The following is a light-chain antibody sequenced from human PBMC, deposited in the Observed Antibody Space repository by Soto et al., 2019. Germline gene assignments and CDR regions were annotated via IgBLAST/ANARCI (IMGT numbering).Light chain of an antibody. V-gene: IGLV2-8*01. Sequence: QSALTQPPSASGSPGQSVTISCTGTSSDIGAYNYVSWFQQHPGEAPKLIISEVNKRPSGVPNRFSGSKSGNTASLTVSGLQAEDEADYYCTSYGVRDNLRFGGGTKVTVL. CDR2: EVN. CDR3: TSYGVRDNLR. J-gene: IGLJ2*01. CDR1: SSDIGAYNY.